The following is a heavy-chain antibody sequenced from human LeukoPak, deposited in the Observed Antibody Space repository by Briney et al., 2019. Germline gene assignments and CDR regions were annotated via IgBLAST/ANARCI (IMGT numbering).Heavy chain of an antibody. CDR3: ASGSASYYAMDV. J-gene: IGHJ6*02. Sequence: SVKVSCKASGGTFSSYAISWVRQAPGQVLGWMGRIIPILGIANYAQKFQGRVTITADKSTSTAYMELSSLRSEDTAVYYCASGSASYYAMDVWGQGTTVTVSS. V-gene: IGHV1-69*04. CDR2: IIPILGIA. CDR1: GGTFSSYA. D-gene: IGHD1-26*01.